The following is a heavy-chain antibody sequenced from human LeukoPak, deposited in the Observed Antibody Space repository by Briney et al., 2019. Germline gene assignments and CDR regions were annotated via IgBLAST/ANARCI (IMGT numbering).Heavy chain of an antibody. V-gene: IGHV1-2*02. J-gene: IGHJ4*02. CDR1: GYTFTAAYN. D-gene: IGHD5-12*01. Sequence: ASLKDSCKASGYTFTAAYNIHWLRQAPGQGPEFMGWINPSSGDTRYAQKFQGRVIVTRDTVISTAYMEMSSLTSDDTAVYYCARDPRGTYDYWGQGTLVTVSS. CDR3: ARDPRGTYDY. CDR2: INPSSGDT.